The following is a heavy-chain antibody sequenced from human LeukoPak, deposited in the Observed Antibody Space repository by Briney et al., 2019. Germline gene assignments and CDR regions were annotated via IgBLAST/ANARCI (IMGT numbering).Heavy chain of an antibody. D-gene: IGHD1-26*01. CDR3: ANQWELPTYYFDY. Sequence: GGSLRLSCAASGFTFSSYGMSWVRQAPGKGLEWVSVISGSGGSTYYADSVKGRFTISRDNSKNTLYLQMNSLRVEDTAIYYCANQWELPTYYFDYWGQGTLVTVSS. CDR1: GFTFSSYG. J-gene: IGHJ4*02. V-gene: IGHV3-23*01. CDR2: ISGSGGST.